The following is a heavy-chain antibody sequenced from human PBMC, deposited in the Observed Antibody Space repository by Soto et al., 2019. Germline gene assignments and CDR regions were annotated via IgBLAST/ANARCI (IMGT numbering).Heavy chain of an antibody. CDR2: IWYDGSNK. D-gene: IGHD3-10*01. CDR3: ARDRYYYGSEYYFDY. Sequence: QVQLVESGGGVVQPGRSLRLSCAASGFTFSSYGMHWVRQAPGKGLEWVAVIWYDGSNKYYADSVKGRFTISRDNSKNTLYLQMNSLRAEDTAVYYCARDRYYYGSEYYFDYWGQGTLVTVSS. J-gene: IGHJ4*02. CDR1: GFTFSSYG. V-gene: IGHV3-33*01.